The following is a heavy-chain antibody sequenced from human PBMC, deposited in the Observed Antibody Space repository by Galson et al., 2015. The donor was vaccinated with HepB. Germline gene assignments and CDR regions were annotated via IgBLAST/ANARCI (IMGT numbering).Heavy chain of an antibody. CDR2: ISGSGSGGRT. CDR3: AKDAMKSSYYFDH. CDR1: GITFSSYA. D-gene: IGHD6-6*01. V-gene: IGHV3-23*01. Sequence: LRLSCAASGITFSSYAMNWVRQAPGKGLEWVSVISGSGSGGRTYYADSVKGRFTISRDKSKNTLFLQMNSLRVEDTAVYYCAKDAMKSSYYFDHWGQGTLVTVSS. J-gene: IGHJ4*02.